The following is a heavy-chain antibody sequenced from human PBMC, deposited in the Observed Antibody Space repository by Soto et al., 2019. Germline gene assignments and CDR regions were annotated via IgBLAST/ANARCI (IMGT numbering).Heavy chain of an antibody. CDR3: ARQGSSGWFDP. Sequence: PSETLSLTCTVSGGSISSSSYYWGWIRQPPGKGLEWIGSIYYRGSTYYNPSLKSRVTISVDTSKNQFSLKLSSVTAADTAVYYCARQGSSGWFDPWGQGIPVTVSS. CDR1: GGSISSSSYY. V-gene: IGHV4-39*01. D-gene: IGHD3-10*01. J-gene: IGHJ5*02. CDR2: IYYRGST.